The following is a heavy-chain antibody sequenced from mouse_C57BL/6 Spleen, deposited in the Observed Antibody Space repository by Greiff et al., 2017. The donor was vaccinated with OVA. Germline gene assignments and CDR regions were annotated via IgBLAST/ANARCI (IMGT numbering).Heavy chain of an antibody. J-gene: IGHJ1*03. CDR3: ARSTGTRWYFDV. D-gene: IGHD4-1*01. CDR2: ISSGSSTI. Sequence: VQLKESGGGLVKPGGSLKLSCAASGFTFSDYGMHWVRQAPEKGLEWVAYISSGSSTIYYADTVKGRFTISRDNAKNTLFLQMTSLRSEDTAMYYCARSTGTRWYFDVWGTGTTVTVSA. V-gene: IGHV5-17*01. CDR1: GFTFSDYG.